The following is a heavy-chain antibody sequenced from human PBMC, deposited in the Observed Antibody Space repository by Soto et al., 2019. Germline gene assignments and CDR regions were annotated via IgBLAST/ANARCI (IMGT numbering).Heavy chain of an antibody. D-gene: IGHD5-18*01. CDR1: GFTFSSYA. Sequence: EVQLLESGGGLVQPGGSLRLSCAASGFTFSSYAMSLVRQAPGKGLEWVSAISGSGVSTYYADSVQGRFTISRDNSKNTLYLQMNSLRAEDTAVYYCAKDVGYSYGYDYFDYWGQGTLVTASS. CDR2: ISGSGVST. V-gene: IGHV3-23*01. J-gene: IGHJ4*02. CDR3: AKDVGYSYGYDYFDY.